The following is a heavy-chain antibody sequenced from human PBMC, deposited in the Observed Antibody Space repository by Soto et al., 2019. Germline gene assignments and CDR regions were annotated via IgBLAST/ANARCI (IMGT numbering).Heavy chain of an antibody. Sequence: QVQLQESGPGLVKPSQTLSLTCTVSGGSISSGGYSWSWIRQHPGKGLEWIGYIYYSGSTYYNPSLKSRVTISVDTSKNQVSLKLSSVTAADTAVYSCATNSNYYDSGGYLDYWGQGTMVTVSS. CDR2: IYYSGST. D-gene: IGHD3-22*01. V-gene: IGHV4-31*03. CDR3: ATNSNYYDSGGYLDY. J-gene: IGHJ4*02. CDR1: GGSISSGGYS.